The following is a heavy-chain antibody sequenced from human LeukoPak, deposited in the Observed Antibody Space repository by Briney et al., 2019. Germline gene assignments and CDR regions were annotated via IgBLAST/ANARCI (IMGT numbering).Heavy chain of an antibody. V-gene: IGHV3-21*01. J-gene: IGHJ4*02. CDR3: ARDPPLGSCSTISCPHLDY. CDR1: GFTFSSYG. CDR2: ISSSSSFI. D-gene: IGHD2-2*01. Sequence: GGSLRLSCEVSGFTFSSYGMHWVRQAPGKGLEWVSSISSSSSFIYYADSVKGRFTISRDNAKNSLYLQMNSLRAEDTAVYYCARDPPLGSCSTISCPHLDYWGQGTLVTVSS.